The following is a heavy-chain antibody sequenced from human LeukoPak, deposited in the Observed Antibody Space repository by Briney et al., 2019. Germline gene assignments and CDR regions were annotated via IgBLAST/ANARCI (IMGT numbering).Heavy chain of an antibody. Sequence: SVKVSCKASGGTFSSYAISWVRQAPGQGLEWVGGIIPIFGTANYAQKFQGRVTITADESTSTAYMELSSLRSEDTAVYYCARERFSGSYYPLNYWGQGTLVTVSS. CDR2: IIPIFGTA. J-gene: IGHJ4*02. D-gene: IGHD1-26*01. CDR3: ARERFSGSYYPLNY. CDR1: GGTFSSYA. V-gene: IGHV1-69*01.